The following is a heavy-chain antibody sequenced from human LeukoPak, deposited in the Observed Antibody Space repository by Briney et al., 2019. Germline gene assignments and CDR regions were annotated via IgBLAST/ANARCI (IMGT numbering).Heavy chain of an antibody. J-gene: IGHJ3*01. V-gene: IGHV3-30*03. CDR2: MSYDGSKK. CDR1: GFTFSSYG. D-gene: IGHD2-15*01. CDR3: ARELSWSLPRGAFDF. Sequence: GGSLRLSCAASGFTFSSYGMHWVSQAPGKGLEWVAVMSYDGSKKYYADSVKGRFTISRDNSKNTLYLQMNSLRAEDTAVYYCARELSWSLPRGAFDFWGQGTMVTVSS.